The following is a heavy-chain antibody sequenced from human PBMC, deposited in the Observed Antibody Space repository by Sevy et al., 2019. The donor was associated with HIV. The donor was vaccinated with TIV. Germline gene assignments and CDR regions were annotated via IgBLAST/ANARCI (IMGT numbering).Heavy chain of an antibody. CDR3: AKGGYCSNGACYTDFDY. CDR1: GYTFTSYG. Sequence: ASVKVSCKASGYTFTSYGISWVRQAPGQGLEWMGWISAYNGNTNYAQKLQGRVTMTTDTSTSTAYMELRSLRSDDTAVYYCAKGGYCSNGACYTDFDYWGQGTLVTVSS. J-gene: IGHJ4*02. CDR2: ISAYNGNT. D-gene: IGHD2-8*01. V-gene: IGHV1-18*01.